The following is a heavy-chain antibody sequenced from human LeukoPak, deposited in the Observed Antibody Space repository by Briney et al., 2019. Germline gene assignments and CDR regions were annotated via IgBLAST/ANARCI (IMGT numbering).Heavy chain of an antibody. Sequence: SGGSLRLSCAASGFTFSSYSMNWVRQAPGKGLEWVSSISISSSYIYYADSVKGRFTISRDNAKNSLYLQMNSLRAEDTAVYYCAKSGPRSIVVVPAARGYYGMDVWGQGTTVTVSS. CDR3: AKSGPRSIVVVPAARGYYGMDV. D-gene: IGHD2-2*01. V-gene: IGHV3-21*01. CDR1: GFTFSSYS. CDR2: ISISSSYI. J-gene: IGHJ6*02.